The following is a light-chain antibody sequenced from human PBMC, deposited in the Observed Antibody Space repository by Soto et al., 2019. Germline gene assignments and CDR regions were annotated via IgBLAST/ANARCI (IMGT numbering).Light chain of an antibody. CDR3: LQHNSYPIT. V-gene: IGKV1-17*01. J-gene: IGKJ3*01. CDR1: QDIRTD. Sequence: DTQMTQSPPSLSASVGDRVTITCRASQDIRTDLAWYQQKPGKAPKRLIYLASNLQSGVPSRFSGSGSGTEFTLTISSLQPADFGTYFCLQHNSYPITFGPGTKVDIK. CDR2: LAS.